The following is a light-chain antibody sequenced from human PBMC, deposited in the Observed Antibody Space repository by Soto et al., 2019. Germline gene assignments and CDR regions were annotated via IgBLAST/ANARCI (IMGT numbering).Light chain of an antibody. Sequence: QAVVTQEPSLTVSPGGTVTLTCASSAGAVTSAYYTNWLQQKPGQAPRALIYSTSEKHSWTPARFSGSLLGGKAALTLSAAQPEDEADFYCLFYYGFADVLFGGGTKLTVL. CDR1: AGAVTSAYY. CDR2: STS. V-gene: IGLV7-43*01. J-gene: IGLJ2*01. CDR3: LFYYGFADVL.